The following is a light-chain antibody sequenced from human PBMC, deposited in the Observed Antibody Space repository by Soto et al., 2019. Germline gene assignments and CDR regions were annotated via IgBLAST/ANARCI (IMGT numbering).Light chain of an antibody. J-gene: IGKJ2*01. CDR1: QSVGSS. CDR2: GAS. CDR3: LQYNNWPEYT. V-gene: IGKV3-15*01. Sequence: EMVLTQSPVTLSVSPGEGATLSCRASQSVGSSLAWNQQKPGQPPRILIFGASTRVTGVPARFSGSGSGTEFTLTITSLQSDDFAVYYCLQYNNWPEYTFGQGTKVEIK.